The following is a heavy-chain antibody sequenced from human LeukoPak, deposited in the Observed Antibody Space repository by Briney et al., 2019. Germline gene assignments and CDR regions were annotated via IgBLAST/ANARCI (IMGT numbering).Heavy chain of an antibody. D-gene: IGHD3/OR15-3a*01. CDR3: ARARYHTEMTYFRTVYYFDY. CDR1: GGSISSSNW. V-gene: IGHV4-4*02. J-gene: IGHJ4*02. Sequence: KSSETLSLTCAVSGGSISSSNWWSWVRPPPGKGLEWIGEINHSGSTNYNPSLKSRVTISVDTSKNQFSLKLSSVTAADTAVYYCARARYHTEMTYFRTVYYFDYWGQGTLVTVSS. CDR2: INHSGST.